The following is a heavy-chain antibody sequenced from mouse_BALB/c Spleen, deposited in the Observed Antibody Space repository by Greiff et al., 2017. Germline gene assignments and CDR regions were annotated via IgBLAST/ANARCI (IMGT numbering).Heavy chain of an antibody. Sequence: VQLQQSGTVLARPGASVKMSCKASGYSFTSYWMHWVKQRPGQGLEWIGAIYPGNSDTSYNQKFKGKAKLTAVTSASTAYMELSSLTNEDSAVYYCTEATAYYFDYWGQGTTRTVSS. CDR3: TEATAYYFDY. J-gene: IGHJ2*01. CDR2: IYPGNSDT. D-gene: IGHD1-2*01. CDR1: GYSFTSYW. V-gene: IGHV1-5*01.